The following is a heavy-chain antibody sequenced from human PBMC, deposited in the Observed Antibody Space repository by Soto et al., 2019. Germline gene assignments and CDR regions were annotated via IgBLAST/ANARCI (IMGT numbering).Heavy chain of an antibody. CDR2: ISSSSSYI. V-gene: IGHV3-21*01. CDR3: AREWIAAALDY. Sequence: EVQLVESGGGLVKPGGSLRLSCAASGFTFSSYGMNWVRQAPGKGLEWVSSISSSSSYIYYADSVKGRSTISRDNATNSLYLQVNSLRAEDTAVYYCAREWIAAALDYWGQGTLVTVSS. CDR1: GFTFSSYG. J-gene: IGHJ4*02. D-gene: IGHD6-13*01.